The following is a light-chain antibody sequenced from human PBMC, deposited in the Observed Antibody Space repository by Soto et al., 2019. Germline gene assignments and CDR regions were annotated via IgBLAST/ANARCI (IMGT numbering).Light chain of an antibody. CDR3: QHYNSYSEA. Sequence: ILLTQSPSTLPGSVGDRVTITCRASQTIXSGLAWSQPQPGKAPKLPTDTASTLKRGCPSSLSGSGSGTDVTLTISSTQHDYSDMYYSQHYNSYSEAFGQGTKVDIK. V-gene: IGKV1-5*03. CDR2: TAS. J-gene: IGKJ1*01. CDR1: QTIXSG.